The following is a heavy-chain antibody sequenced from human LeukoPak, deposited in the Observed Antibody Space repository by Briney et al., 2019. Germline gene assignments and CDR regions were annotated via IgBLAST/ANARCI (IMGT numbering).Heavy chain of an antibody. V-gene: IGHV3-21*01. CDR1: GFTFSSYS. CDR3: ARDQGEFVTYGMDV. D-gene: IGHD3-16*02. CDR2: ISSSSSYI. Sequence: GGSLRLSCAASGFTFSSYSMNWVRQAPGKGLEWVSSISSSSSYIYYADSVKGRFTISRDNAKNSLYLQMNSLRAEDTAVYYCARDQGEFVTYGMDVWGQGTTVTVSS. J-gene: IGHJ6*02.